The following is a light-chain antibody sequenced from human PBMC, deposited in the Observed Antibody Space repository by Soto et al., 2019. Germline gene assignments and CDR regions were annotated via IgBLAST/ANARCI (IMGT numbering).Light chain of an antibody. CDR2: SAS. CDR1: QDIRNE. CDR3: LQDYDYPRT. V-gene: IGKV1-6*01. J-gene: IGKJ1*01. Sequence: AIQVTQFPSSLSASVGDRVTITCRASQDIRNELGWYQQRPGKAPELLIDSASSLQSGVPSRLNGSRYGTDFALTIRSLQPEDFATYFCLQDYDYPRTFGQGTKVEFK.